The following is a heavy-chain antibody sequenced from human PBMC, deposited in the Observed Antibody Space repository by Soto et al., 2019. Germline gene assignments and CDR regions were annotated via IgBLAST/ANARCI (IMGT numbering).Heavy chain of an antibody. Sequence: QITLKESGPTLVKPTQTLTLTCTFSGFSLNTLGVGVGWLRPPPGKALEWLALIFWDDDKRYSPSLKNKLTITKDTSKDQVVLIMTNMDPADTATYFCAHRRDWNGFDYWGQGILVTVSS. J-gene: IGHJ4*02. V-gene: IGHV2-5*02. CDR3: AHRRDWNGFDY. D-gene: IGHD1-1*01. CDR2: IFWDDDK. CDR1: GFSLNTLGVG.